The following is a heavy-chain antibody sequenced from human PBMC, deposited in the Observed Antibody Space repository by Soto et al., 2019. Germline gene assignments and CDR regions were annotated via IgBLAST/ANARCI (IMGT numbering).Heavy chain of an antibody. CDR1: GGSFSGYY. J-gene: IGHJ4*02. Sequence: QVQLQQWGAGLLKPSETLSLTCAVYGGSFSGYYWSWIRQPPGKGLEWIGEINHSGSTNYNPSLKRRVTLSVDTSKNQFSLKLSAVTAADTAVYYCARGPLRGIAAAGYYFDYWGQGTLVTVSS. CDR2: INHSGST. V-gene: IGHV4-34*01. CDR3: ARGPLRGIAAAGYYFDY. D-gene: IGHD6-13*01.